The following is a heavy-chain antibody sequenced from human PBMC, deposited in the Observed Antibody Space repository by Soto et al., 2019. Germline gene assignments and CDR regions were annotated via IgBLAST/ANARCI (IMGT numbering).Heavy chain of an antibody. Sequence: QVQLQESGPGLVKPSETLSLTCTASGGSMSGHYWSWIRQPPGKGLEYIGYIYYSGDTNYNPSLTSRVTISVDTSKNQFSLKLSSVTAADTAVYFCARGGWYIDYWGQGTLVTVSS. CDR3: ARGGWYIDY. J-gene: IGHJ4*02. CDR2: IYYSGDT. D-gene: IGHD6-19*01. V-gene: IGHV4-59*11. CDR1: GGSMSGHY.